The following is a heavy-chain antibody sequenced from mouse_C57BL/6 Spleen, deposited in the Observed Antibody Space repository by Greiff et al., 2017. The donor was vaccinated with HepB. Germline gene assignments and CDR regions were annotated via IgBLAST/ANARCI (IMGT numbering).Heavy chain of an antibody. D-gene: IGHD1-1*01. J-gene: IGHJ1*03. CDR1: GFTFTGYW. Sequence: VQRVESGAELMKPGASVKFSCKATGFTFTGYWIEWVKQRPGHGLEWIGEILPGSGSTNYNEKFKGKATYTADTSSNTAYMQLSSLTTEDSAIYYCARGITTVVDYFDVWGTGTTVTVSS. V-gene: IGHV1-9*01. CDR2: ILPGSGST. CDR3: ARGITTVVDYFDV.